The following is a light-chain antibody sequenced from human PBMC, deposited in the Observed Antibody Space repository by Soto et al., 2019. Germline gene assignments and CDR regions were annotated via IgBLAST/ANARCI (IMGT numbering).Light chain of an antibody. CDR3: QQYYSYPFT. V-gene: IGKV1-8*01. CDR2: AAS. Sequence: AIRMTQSPPSFSASTGNRATITDRASQGISSYLSWYQQKPGKALKPLIYAASTLQNGVPSRFSGSGSGTDFTLTIGCLQSEDFATYYCQQYYSYPFTFGPGTKVDIK. J-gene: IGKJ3*01. CDR1: QGISSY.